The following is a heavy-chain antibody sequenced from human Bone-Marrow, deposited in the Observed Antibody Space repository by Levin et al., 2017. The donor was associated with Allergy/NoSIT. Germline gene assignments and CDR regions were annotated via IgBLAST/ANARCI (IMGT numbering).Heavy chain of an antibody. Sequence: SLKISCVVSGFTFDDYAMHWVRQVPGKGLEWVSGISWSGNTTGYADSVKGRFTVSRDNTRNSLYLQMNSLRSEDTALYYCAKAKTNSGFVVGFDYWGQGTLVTVSS. J-gene: IGHJ4*02. CDR2: ISWSGNTT. D-gene: IGHD5-12*01. V-gene: IGHV3-9*01. CDR1: GFTFDDYA. CDR3: AKAKTNSGFVVGFDY.